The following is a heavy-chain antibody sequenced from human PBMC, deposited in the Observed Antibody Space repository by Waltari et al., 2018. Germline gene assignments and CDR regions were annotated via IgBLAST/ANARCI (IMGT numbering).Heavy chain of an antibody. V-gene: IGHV4-39*01. CDR3: AGAYRDFWSDY. J-gene: IGHJ4*02. Sequence: QLQLQESGPGLVKPSETLSLTCTVSGGSISSSSYYWGWIRQPPGKGLGWIGSIYYSGSTYYNPSLRSLVTISVDTSKTQFSLKLSSVTAADTAVYYCAGAYRDFWSDYWGQGTLVTVSS. D-gene: IGHD3-3*01. CDR1: GGSISSSSYY. CDR2: IYYSGST.